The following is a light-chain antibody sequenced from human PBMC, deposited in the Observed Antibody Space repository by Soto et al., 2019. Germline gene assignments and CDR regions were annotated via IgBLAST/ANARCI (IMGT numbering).Light chain of an antibody. CDR2: GAP. V-gene: IGKV3-20*01. CDR1: QGVSSSF. J-gene: IGKJ1*01. CDR3: HQYGSSPAT. Sequence: ELTQAPCTLPLSPSQRATLSCRASQGVSSSFFAWDQQKPGPAPGLLIHGAPSRATGIPDRSSGSGSGTDLTLTISRLEPEHFEVYSCHQYGSSPATFGQGTKVDIK.